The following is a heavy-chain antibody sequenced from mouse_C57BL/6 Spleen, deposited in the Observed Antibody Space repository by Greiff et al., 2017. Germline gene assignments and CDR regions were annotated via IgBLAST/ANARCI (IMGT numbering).Heavy chain of an antibody. CDR1: GYTFTSYW. J-gene: IGHJ2*01. V-gene: IGHV1-72*01. Sequence: QVQLQQPGAELVQPGASVKLSCKASGYTFTSYWMHWVKQRPGRGLEWIGRIGPNSGGTKYNEKFKSKATLTVDKPSSTAYMQLSNLTSENSAVYDCSMIYYDYEGFDYWGQGTTLTVSS. D-gene: IGHD2-4*01. CDR2: IGPNSGGT. CDR3: SMIYYDYEGFDY.